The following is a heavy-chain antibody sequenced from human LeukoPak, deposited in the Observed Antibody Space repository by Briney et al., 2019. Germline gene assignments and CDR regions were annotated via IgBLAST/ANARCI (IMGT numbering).Heavy chain of an antibody. CDR1: GGSFSGYY. CDR3: ASLGIAAAGTVDY. V-gene: IGHV4-34*01. D-gene: IGHD6-13*01. CDR2: INHSGST. Sequence: SETLSLTCAVYGGSFSGYYWSWIRQPPGKGLEWIGEINHSGSTNYNPSLKSRVTISVDTSKNQFSLKLSSVTAADTAVYYCASLGIAAAGTVDYWGQGTLVTVSS. J-gene: IGHJ4*02.